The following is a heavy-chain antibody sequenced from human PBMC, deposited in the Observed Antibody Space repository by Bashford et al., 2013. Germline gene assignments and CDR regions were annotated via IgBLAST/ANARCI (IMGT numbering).Heavy chain of an antibody. CDR2: IFPGDSDT. Sequence: GESLKISCKASGYRFIDHWIGWVRQMPGKGLEWMGLIFPGDSDTRYSPAFQGQVTISADKSISTAYLQWSSLKASDTATYYCARVAGTSDYYGMDVWGQGTTVTVSS. V-gene: IGHV5-51*01. J-gene: IGHJ6*02. D-gene: IGHD6-19*01. CDR1: GYRFIDHW. CDR3: ARVAGTSDYYGMDV.